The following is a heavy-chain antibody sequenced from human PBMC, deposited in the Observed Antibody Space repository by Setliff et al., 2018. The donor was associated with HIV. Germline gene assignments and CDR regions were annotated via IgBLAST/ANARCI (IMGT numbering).Heavy chain of an antibody. V-gene: IGHV4-61*09. CDR1: GGSISSGSYY. CDR3: ARDKDEDYGSTSFDY. J-gene: IGHJ4*02. CDR2: IYTSGST. Sequence: SETLSLTCTVSGGSISSGSYYWSWIRQPAGKGLEWIGHIYTSGSTNYNPSLKSRLTISVDTSENQFSLKLSSVTAADTAVYYCARDKDEDYGSTSFDYWGQGILVTVSS. D-gene: IGHD4-17*01.